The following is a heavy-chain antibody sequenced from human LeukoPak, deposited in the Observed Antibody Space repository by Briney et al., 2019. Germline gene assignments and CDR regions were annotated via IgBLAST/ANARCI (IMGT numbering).Heavy chain of an antibody. CDR3: ARIRCCNSGSVCYNH. V-gene: IGHV4-34*01. Sequence: SETLSLTCGVFGVSINDYYWSWIRQSPGKGLEWIGEISHTEGTRYNPSLESRVTMSVGTSENQLSLKLIFVTAADTAVYYCARIRCCNSGSVCYNHWGMGHLVTVSS. J-gene: IGHJ4*02. CDR1: GVSINDYY. CDR2: ISHTEGT. D-gene: IGHD3-9*01.